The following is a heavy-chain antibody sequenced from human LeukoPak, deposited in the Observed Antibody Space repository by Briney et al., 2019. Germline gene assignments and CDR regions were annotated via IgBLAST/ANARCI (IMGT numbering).Heavy chain of an antibody. CDR3: ARGGLHSTSWYRYFYMDV. Sequence: VASVKVSCKTSGASFNNYAISWVRQAPGQGLEWMGGIIPIFGEGSYAQKYEGRVTITADKSTSTAYMEMTNLRSEDTAVYYCARGGLHSTSWYRYFYMDVWGKGTTVTVSS. V-gene: IGHV1-69*06. CDR1: GASFNNYA. CDR2: IIPIFGEG. J-gene: IGHJ6*03. D-gene: IGHD6-13*01.